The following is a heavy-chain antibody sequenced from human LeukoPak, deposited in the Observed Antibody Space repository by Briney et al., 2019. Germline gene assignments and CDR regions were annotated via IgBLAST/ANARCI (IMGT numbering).Heavy chain of an antibody. V-gene: IGHV4-38-2*01. CDR1: GYSISSGYY. J-gene: IGHJ4*02. CDR2: IYHSGST. CDR3: AIRRPLGYCSSTSCYAEWGLDY. Sequence: SETLSLTCAVSGYSISSGYYWGWIRQPPGRGLEWIGSIYHSGSTYYNPSLKSRVTISVDTSKNQFSLKLSSVTAADTAVYYCAIRRPLGYCSSTSCYAEWGLDYWGQGTLVTVSS. D-gene: IGHD2-2*01.